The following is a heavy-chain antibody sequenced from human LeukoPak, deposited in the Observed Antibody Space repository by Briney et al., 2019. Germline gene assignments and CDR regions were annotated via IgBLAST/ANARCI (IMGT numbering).Heavy chain of an antibody. J-gene: IGHJ3*02. CDR3: ARDPFARDIVATGEAFDI. D-gene: IGHD5-12*01. CDR2: IYTSGST. V-gene: IGHV4-4*07. CDR1: GGSISSYY. Sequence: KTSETLSLTCTVSGGSISSYYWSWIRQPAGKGLEWIGRIYTSGSTNYNPSLKSRVTTSVDTSKNQFSLKLSSVTAADTAVYYCARDPFARDIVATGEAFDIWGQGTMVTVSS.